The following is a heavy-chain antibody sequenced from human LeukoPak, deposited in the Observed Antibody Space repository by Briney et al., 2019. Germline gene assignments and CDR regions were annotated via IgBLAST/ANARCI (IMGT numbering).Heavy chain of an antibody. V-gene: IGHV4-59*01. J-gene: IGHJ5*02. CDR2: IYYSGST. CDR3: ARDYGDYVGWFDP. CDR1: GGSISNYY. Sequence: SETLSLTCIVSGGSISNYYWSWIRQPPGKGLEWIGYIYYSGSTNYNPSLKSRVTISVDTSKNQFSLKLSSVTAADTAVYYCARDYGDYVGWFDPWGQGTLVTVSS. D-gene: IGHD4-17*01.